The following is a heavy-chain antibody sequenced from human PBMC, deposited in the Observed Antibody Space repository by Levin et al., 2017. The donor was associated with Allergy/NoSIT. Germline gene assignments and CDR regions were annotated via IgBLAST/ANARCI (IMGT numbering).Heavy chain of an antibody. CDR2: IYVTGST. J-gene: IGHJ6*03. Sequence: SETLSLTCSVSGDSISRGFYYWSWIRQPAGEGLEWIGRIYVTGSTTYSPSLKSRVTISLDRSKDQVSLKINSVTAADTAVYYCARDLEGFSCYNPYCYMDVWGKGTTVTVSS. D-gene: IGHD2-15*01. CDR3: ARDLEGFSCYNPYCYMDV. V-gene: IGHV4-61*02. CDR1: GDSISRGFYY.